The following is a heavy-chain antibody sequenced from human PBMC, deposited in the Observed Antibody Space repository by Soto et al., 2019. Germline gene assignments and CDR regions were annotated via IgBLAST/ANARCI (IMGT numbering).Heavy chain of an antibody. V-gene: IGHV4-34*01. J-gene: IGHJ5*02. CDR1: GGSFSGYY. D-gene: IGHD3-16*02. CDR3: ASLRVYVWGSYRYRLVIVIVWSDP. CDR2: INHSGST. Sequence: SETLSLTCAVYGGSFSGYYWSWIRQPPGKGLEWIGEINHSGSTNYNPSLKSRVSISVDTSKNQFSLKLSSATAADTAVYYCASLRVYVWGSYRYRLVIVIVWSDPWGQGTLVTV.